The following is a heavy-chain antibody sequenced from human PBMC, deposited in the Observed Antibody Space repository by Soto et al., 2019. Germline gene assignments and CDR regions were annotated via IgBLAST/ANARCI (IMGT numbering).Heavy chain of an antibody. CDR1: GFTFSSYV. CDR3: AKGPRRVPDRGWFDP. V-gene: IGHV3-23*01. CDR2: ISGSGGST. J-gene: IGHJ5*02. Sequence: EVQLLESGGGLVQPGGSLRLSCAASGFTFSSYVMSWVRQAPGKGLEWVSAISGSGGSTYYADSVKGRFTISRDNSKNTLYLQMNSLRAEDTAVYYCAKGPRRVPDRGWFDPWGQGTLVTVSS.